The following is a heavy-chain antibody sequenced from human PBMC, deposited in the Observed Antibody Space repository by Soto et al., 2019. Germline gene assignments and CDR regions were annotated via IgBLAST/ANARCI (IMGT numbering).Heavy chain of an antibody. CDR1: GGTFSSYA. D-gene: IGHD3-3*01. CDR3: ATESYYDFWSGYYPNHYYYYGMDV. J-gene: IGHJ6*02. V-gene: IGHV1-69*13. CDR2: IIPIFGTA. Sequence: GASVKVSCKASGGTFSSYAISWVRQAPGQGLEWMGGIIPIFGTANYAQKFQGRVTITADESTSTAYMELSSLRSEDTAVYYCATESYYDFWSGYYPNHYYYYGMDVWGPGTTVTVSS.